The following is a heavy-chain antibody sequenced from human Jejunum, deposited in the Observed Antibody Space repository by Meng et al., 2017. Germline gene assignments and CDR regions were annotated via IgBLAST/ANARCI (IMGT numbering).Heavy chain of an antibody. Sequence: VPLQESGPGLGKPSATLSLTCAVSGGSISSVYWWTWVRQSPGKGLEWIGEIYHSGSTNYNPSLKSRVTISVDKSKNQFSLKLTSVTAADTAVYYCARGGYYSFDYWGQGPLVTVSS. CDR3: ARGGYYSFDY. V-gene: IGHV4-4*02. D-gene: IGHD5-18*01. CDR2: IYHSGST. CDR1: GGSISSVYW. J-gene: IGHJ4*02.